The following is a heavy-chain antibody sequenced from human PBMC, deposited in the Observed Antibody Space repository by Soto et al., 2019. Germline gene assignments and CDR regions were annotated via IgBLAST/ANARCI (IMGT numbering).Heavy chain of an antibody. J-gene: IGHJ4*02. V-gene: IGHV3-23*01. CDR3: ANLRQEYLYYRSQFYDFWSGHKEPIDY. CDR2: ISGSGGST. Sequence: GGSLRLSCAASGFTFSSYAMSWVRQAPGKGLEWVSAISGSGGSTYYADSVKGRFTISRDNSKNTLYLQMNSLRAEDTAVYYCANLRQEYLYYRSQFYDFWSGHKEPIDYWGQGTLVTVSS. CDR1: GFTFSSYA. D-gene: IGHD3-3*01.